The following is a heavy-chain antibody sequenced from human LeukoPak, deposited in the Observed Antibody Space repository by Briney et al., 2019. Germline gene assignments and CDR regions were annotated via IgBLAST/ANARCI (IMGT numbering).Heavy chain of an antibody. V-gene: IGHV1-24*01. D-gene: IGHD2-8*02. CDR2: FAPEDGER. CDR3: TAGVAVSRWCYFDY. J-gene: IGHJ4*01. Sequence: ASVKVSCKVSGYSLTDFSINWVRQAPGKGFEWMGGFAPEDGERIYAQKFQGRVTMTEDTSADTAYMELSSLKSEDTAVYFCTAGVAVSRWCYFDYWGQGTLVTVSS. CDR1: GYSLTDFS.